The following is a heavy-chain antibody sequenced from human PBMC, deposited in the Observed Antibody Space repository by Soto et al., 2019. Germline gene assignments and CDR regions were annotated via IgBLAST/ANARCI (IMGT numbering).Heavy chain of an antibody. CDR1: GYTFDTYG. Sequence: QVQLVQSGAEVKKPGASVKVSCKASGYTFDTYGITWVRQAPGQGLEWVGWISPYSGNTNYAQKFQDRVTMTPDTSTTTAYMELRSLRSDDTAVYYCARVPSMLRGVTPIDYWGQGTPLTASS. CDR3: ARVPSMLRGVTPIDY. CDR2: ISPYSGNT. J-gene: IGHJ4*02. D-gene: IGHD3-10*01. V-gene: IGHV1-18*01.